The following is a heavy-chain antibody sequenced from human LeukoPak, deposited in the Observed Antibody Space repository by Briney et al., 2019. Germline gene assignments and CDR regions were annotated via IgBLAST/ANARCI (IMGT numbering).Heavy chain of an antibody. J-gene: IGHJ4*02. V-gene: IGHV3-7*01. CDR1: GFPFSNYW. CDR3: VRDRGYSTFDY. CDR2: MKEDGGEI. D-gene: IGHD4-23*01. Sequence: GGSLRPSGAGSGFPFSNYWMAWVRQAPGKGLEWVANMKEDGGEINYVDSVKGRFTISRDNAKNSLDLQMNSLRVDDTAVYYCVRDRGYSTFDYWGQGTLVIVSS.